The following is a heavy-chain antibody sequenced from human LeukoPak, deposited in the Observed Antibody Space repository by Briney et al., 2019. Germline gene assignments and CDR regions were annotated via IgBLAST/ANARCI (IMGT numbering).Heavy chain of an antibody. Sequence: PGGPLRLSCAASGFILSSYAKSWVRQAPGKGLEWVSAISGGGDNTYYAASVKGRFTTTRDNSKNTLYLQMNSLRAEDTALYYCATPRSSYYYYGMDVWGQGTTVIVSS. V-gene: IGHV3-23*01. CDR1: GFILSSYA. CDR2: ISGGGDNT. CDR3: ATPRSSYYYYGMDV. J-gene: IGHJ6*02.